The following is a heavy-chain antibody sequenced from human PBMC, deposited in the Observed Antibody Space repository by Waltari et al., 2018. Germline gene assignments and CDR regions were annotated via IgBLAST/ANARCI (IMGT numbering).Heavy chain of an antibody. Sequence: QVELQESGPGLVKASETLSLTCTVSGGSISTYYWSWIRQPPGKGLEYIGSVYYTGTTNYNPSRNNRVTISLDTSKNQFSLKVNSVTAADTAVYYCARADSSTAYVYYYMDVWGTGTTVTVSS. V-gene: IGHV4-59*01. J-gene: IGHJ6*03. D-gene: IGHD6-13*01. CDR3: ARADSSTAYVYYYMDV. CDR2: VYYTGTT. CDR1: GGSISTYY.